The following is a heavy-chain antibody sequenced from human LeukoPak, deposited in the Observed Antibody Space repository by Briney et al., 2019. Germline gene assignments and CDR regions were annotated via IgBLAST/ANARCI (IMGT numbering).Heavy chain of an antibody. D-gene: IGHD2-2*01. CDR3: ARGQCSSTSCPPYYYYGMDV. CDR2: ISYDGSNK. J-gene: IGHJ6*02. Sequence: GGSLRLSCAASGFTFSSYSMNRVRQAPGKGLEWVAVISYDGSNKYYADSVKGRFTISRDNSKNTLYLQMNSLRAEDTAVYYCARGQCSSTSCPPYYYYGMDVWGQGTTVTVSS. CDR1: GFTFSSYS. V-gene: IGHV3-30*03.